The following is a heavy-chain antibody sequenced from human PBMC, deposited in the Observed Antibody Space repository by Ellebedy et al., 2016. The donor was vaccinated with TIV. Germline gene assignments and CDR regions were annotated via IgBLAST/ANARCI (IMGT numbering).Heavy chain of an antibody. CDR2: IHYRGNT. CDR3: TRDRVGTTGV. D-gene: IGHD1-26*01. CDR1: GGSISGYY. Sequence: GSLRLXCTVSGGSISGYYWSWIRQSPGMGLEWIGYIHYRGNTDYNPSLQSRVTISVDTSQNQFSLKLSSVTPEDTAIYYCTRDRVGTTGVWGQGTLVTVSS. J-gene: IGHJ4*02. V-gene: IGHV4-59*01.